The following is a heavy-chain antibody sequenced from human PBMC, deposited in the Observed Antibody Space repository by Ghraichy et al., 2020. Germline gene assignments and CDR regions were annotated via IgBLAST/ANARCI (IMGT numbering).Heavy chain of an antibody. V-gene: IGHV7-4-1*02. CDR1: GYTFTSYA. J-gene: IGHJ3*02. Sequence: ASVKVSCKASGYTFTSYAMNWVRQAPGQGLEWMGWINTNTGNPTYAQGFTGRFVFSLDTSVSTAYLQISSLKAEDTAVYYCARDFWVKGSGSYFYDAFDIWGQGTMVTVSS. CDR2: INTNTGNP. CDR3: ARDFWVKGSGSYFYDAFDI. D-gene: IGHD3-10*01.